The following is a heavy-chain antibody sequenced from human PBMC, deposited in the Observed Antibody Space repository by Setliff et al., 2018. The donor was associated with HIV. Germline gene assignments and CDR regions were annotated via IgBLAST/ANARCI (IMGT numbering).Heavy chain of an antibody. CDR3: AREDPNTYRPFDY. J-gene: IGHJ4*03. Sequence: KASETLSLTCNVPHSSVSEYYWSWIRQSPGKGLEWIGYVRQGGATKYNPAFQSRVTISLETSKNQVFLSLASVVAADTAVYFCAREDPNTYRPFDYWGQGSLVTVSS. CDR2: VRQGGAT. V-gene: IGHV4-59*02. CDR1: HSSVSEYY.